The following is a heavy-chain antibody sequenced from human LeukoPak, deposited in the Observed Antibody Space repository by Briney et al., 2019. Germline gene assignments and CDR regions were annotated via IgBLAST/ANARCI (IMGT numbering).Heavy chain of an antibody. J-gene: IGHJ5*02. CDR2: IYYSGST. V-gene: IGHV4-59*01. CDR1: GVSISSYY. Sequence: PSETLSLTCTVSGVSISSYYWSWIRQPPGKGLEWIGYIYYSGSTNYNPSLKSRVTISVDTSKNQFSPKLSSVTAADTAVYYCARWTRTIFGVVTNWFDPWGQGTLVTVSS. D-gene: IGHD3-3*01. CDR3: ARWTRTIFGVVTNWFDP.